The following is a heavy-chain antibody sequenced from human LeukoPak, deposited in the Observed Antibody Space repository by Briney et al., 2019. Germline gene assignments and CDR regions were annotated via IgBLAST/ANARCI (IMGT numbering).Heavy chain of an antibody. Sequence: ASVKVSCKASGGTFSSYAISWVRQAPGQGLEWMGRIIPILGIANYAQKFQGRVTITADKSTSTAYMELSSLRSEDTAVYYCARVDTAMASRGAFDIWGQGTMVTVSS. CDR2: IIPILGIA. D-gene: IGHD5-18*01. V-gene: IGHV1-69*04. CDR1: GGTFSSYA. J-gene: IGHJ3*02. CDR3: ARVDTAMASRGAFDI.